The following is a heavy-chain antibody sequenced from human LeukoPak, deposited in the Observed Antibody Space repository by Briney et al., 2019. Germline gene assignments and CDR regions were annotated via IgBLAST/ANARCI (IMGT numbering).Heavy chain of an antibody. J-gene: IGHJ3*02. D-gene: IGHD5-12*01. CDR1: GFTFDDYA. Sequence: QPGRSLRLSCAASGFTFDDYAMHWVRQAPGKGLEWVSGISWNSGRIVYADSVKGRFTILRDNAKNCLYLQMNSLRAEDTALYYCAKDIVATVSGHNDAFDIWGQGTMVTVSS. CDR3: AKDIVATVSGHNDAFDI. CDR2: ISWNSGRI. V-gene: IGHV3-9*01.